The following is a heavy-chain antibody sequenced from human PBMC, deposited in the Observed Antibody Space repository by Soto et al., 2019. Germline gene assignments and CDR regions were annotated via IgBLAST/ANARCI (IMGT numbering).Heavy chain of an antibody. J-gene: IGHJ6*02. V-gene: IGHV3-33*01. Sequence: GGSLRLSCAASGFTFNTYGMHWVRQAPGKGLEWLAVIWYDGSIKYYTDSVKGRFTISRDNSKNTMYLQMNSLRGEDTAVYYCARIDCTGNNCRPYYYYPVDVWGQGTTVTVSS. CDR3: ARIDCTGNNCRPYYYYPVDV. CDR2: IWYDGSIK. D-gene: IGHD2-8*02. CDR1: GFTFNTYG.